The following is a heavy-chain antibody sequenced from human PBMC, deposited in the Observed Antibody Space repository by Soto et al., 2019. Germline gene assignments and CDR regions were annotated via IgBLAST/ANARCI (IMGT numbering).Heavy chain of an antibody. J-gene: IGHJ3*02. CDR2: IIPIFGTA. D-gene: IGHD5-18*01. V-gene: IGHV1-69*13. CDR1: GGTFSSYA. Sequence: ASVKVSCKASGGTFSSYAISWVRQAPGQGLEWMGGIIPIFGTANYAQKFQGRVTITADESTSTAYMELSSLRSEDTAVYYCAAVDTAMVTFVRNDAFDIWGQGTMVTVSS. CDR3: AAVDTAMVTFVRNDAFDI.